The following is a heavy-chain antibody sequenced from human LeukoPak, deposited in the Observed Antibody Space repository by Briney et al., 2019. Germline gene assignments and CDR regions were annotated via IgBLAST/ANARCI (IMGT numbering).Heavy chain of an antibody. J-gene: IGHJ4*02. CDR2: ISGSSSNV. D-gene: IGHD5-18*01. CDR1: GFTFSSYE. V-gene: IGHV3-48*03. Sequence: GGSLRLSCAASGFTFSSYEMSWVRQAPGKGLEWISAISGSSSNVYYAASVRGRFTISRDNAENSLYLQLNTMRAEDTAVYYCARGFRDTAMFLDYWGQGTLVTVSS. CDR3: ARGFRDTAMFLDY.